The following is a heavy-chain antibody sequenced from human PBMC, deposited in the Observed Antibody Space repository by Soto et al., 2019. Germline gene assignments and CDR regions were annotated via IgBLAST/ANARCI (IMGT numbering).Heavy chain of an antibody. J-gene: IGHJ6*02. Sequence: SETLSLTCTVSGGSISSGDYYWSWIRQPPGKGLEWIGYIYYSGSTYYNPSLKSRVTISVDTSKNQFSLKLSSVTAADTAVYYCVRVICSSLPTLALNYYYGMDVWGQGTTVTVSS. CDR2: IYYSGST. V-gene: IGHV4-30-4*02. D-gene: IGHD6-6*01. CDR3: VRVICSSLPTLALNYYYGMDV. CDR1: GGSISSGDYY.